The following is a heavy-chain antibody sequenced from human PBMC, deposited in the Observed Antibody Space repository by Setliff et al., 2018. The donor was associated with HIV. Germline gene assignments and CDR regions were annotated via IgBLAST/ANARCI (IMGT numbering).Heavy chain of an antibody. CDR3: AGQAWHYDRDGYFIDY. Sequence: LSLTCSVSGYFISNGYYWGWIRQPPGKGLEWVGAIYQNGNTYYSPSLESRVSVSMDMSRNQFSVKLNSATAADTAVYYCAGQAWHYDRDGYFIDYWGQGKLVTVSS. D-gene: IGHD3-22*01. CDR1: GYFISNGYY. J-gene: IGHJ4*02. V-gene: IGHV4-38-2*02. CDR2: IYQNGNT.